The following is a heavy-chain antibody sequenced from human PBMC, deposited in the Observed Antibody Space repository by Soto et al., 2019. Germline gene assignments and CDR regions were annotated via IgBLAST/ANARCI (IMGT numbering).Heavy chain of an antibody. CDR3: ARESTITHFDH. J-gene: IGHJ4*02. D-gene: IGHD5-12*01. CDR2: VSHDGTKE. Sequence: GGSLRLSCAASDFVFYDYPIHWFRQAPGKGLEWVAVVSHDGTKEYYSDSVKGRFSISRDNSNHTAFLQMNSLRAEDTAIYYCARESTITHFDHWGQGTLVTVSS. CDR1: DFVFYDYP. V-gene: IGHV3-30-3*01.